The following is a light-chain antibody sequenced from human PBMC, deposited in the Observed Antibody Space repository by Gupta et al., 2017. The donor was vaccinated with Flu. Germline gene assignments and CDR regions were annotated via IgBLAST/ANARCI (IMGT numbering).Light chain of an antibody. Sequence: EIVMTQSPATLSVSPGERATLSCRASQSVSSNLAWYQQKPGQAPRLLIYGASTRATGIPARFSGSGCGTEFTLTISSLQSEDFAVYYCQQYNNWPLCTFGQGTKVEIK. CDR3: QQYNNWPLCT. CDR1: QSVSSN. CDR2: GAS. V-gene: IGKV3-15*01. J-gene: IGKJ2*02.